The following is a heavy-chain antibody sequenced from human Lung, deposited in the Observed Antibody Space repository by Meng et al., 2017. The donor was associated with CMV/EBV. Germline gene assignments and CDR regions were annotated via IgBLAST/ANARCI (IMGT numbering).Heavy chain of an antibody. D-gene: IGHD3-10*01. Sequence: SGVYIRSADYYWSWIRQPPGKGLEWVGYIFYNGSTSYNPSLKSRLSISMDTSKNQFSLKLRSLTAADTAIYYCVREILAPINYYFDSWGQGTLVTVSS. CDR3: VREILAPINYYFDS. CDR2: IFYNGST. V-gene: IGHV4-30-4*01. J-gene: IGHJ4*02. CDR1: GVYIRSADYY.